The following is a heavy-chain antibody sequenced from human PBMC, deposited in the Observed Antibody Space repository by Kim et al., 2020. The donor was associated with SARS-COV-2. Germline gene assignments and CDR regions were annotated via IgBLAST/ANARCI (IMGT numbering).Heavy chain of an antibody. J-gene: IGHJ4*02. V-gene: IGHV3-23*01. Sequence: YADAVKGRFTISRDKSKNALYPHPNSLRAEDTAVYYCAIVASKLRFLNFEYWGQGTLVTVSP. CDR3: AIVASKLRFLNFEY. D-gene: IGHD3-3*01.